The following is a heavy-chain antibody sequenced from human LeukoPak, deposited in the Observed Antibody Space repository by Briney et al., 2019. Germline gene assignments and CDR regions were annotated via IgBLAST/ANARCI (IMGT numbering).Heavy chain of an antibody. CDR3: ARDSGSSMGGFILPYDY. J-gene: IGHJ4*02. CDR1: GFTFSSYE. V-gene: IGHV3-48*03. Sequence: PGGSLRLSCAASGFTFSSYEMNWVRQAPGKWLEWVSYISSSGSTIYYADSVKGRFTISRDNAKNSLYLQMNSLRAEDTAVYYCARDSGSSMGGFILPYDYWGQGTLVTVSS. CDR2: ISSSGSTI. D-gene: IGHD6-6*01.